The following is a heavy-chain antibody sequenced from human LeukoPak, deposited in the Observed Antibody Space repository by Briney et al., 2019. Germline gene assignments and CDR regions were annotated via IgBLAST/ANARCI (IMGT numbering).Heavy chain of an antibody. CDR1: GFTVTSNY. V-gene: IGHV3-66*01. Sequence: PGGSLRLSCAASGFTVTSNYKSWVRQAPGKGLEWVSVIYSGGSTYYADSVKGRFTISRDNSKNTLYLQMNSLRAEDTAVYYCARDNCGNTPPGYYYGMAVWGQGTTVTVSS. CDR2: IYSGGST. D-gene: IGHD1-20*01. J-gene: IGHJ6*02. CDR3: ARDNCGNTPPGYYYGMAV.